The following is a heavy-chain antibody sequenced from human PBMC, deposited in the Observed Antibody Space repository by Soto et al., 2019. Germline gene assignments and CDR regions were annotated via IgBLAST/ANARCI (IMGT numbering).Heavy chain of an antibody. J-gene: IGHJ6*02. CDR1: GDSISRNGYF. CDR2: IYYSGSS. Sequence: QVQLQESGPGLVKPSQTLSLTCTVSGDSISRNGYFWTWIRQHPGKGLEWIGYIYYSGSSYYNSSLKSRVIISVDTSKNHFSLNLTAVTAADTAVYYCARGTMLRGPGYYYAMDVWGQGTTVTVSS. D-gene: IGHD3-10*01. V-gene: IGHV4-31*03. CDR3: ARGTMLRGPGYYYAMDV.